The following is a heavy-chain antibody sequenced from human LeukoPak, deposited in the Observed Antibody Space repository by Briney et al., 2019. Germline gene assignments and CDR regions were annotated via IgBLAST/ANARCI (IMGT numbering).Heavy chain of an antibody. CDR1: GYTFTGYY. V-gene: IGHV1-2*02. CDR3: ARGLTGYRQAFGY. Sequence: ASVKVSCKASGYTFTGYYMHWVRQAPGQGLEWMGWINPNSGGTDYAQRFQGRVTTTRDTSISTAYMDLSRLRSDDTAVYYCARGLTGYRQAFGYWGQGTLVTVSS. D-gene: IGHD3-9*01. J-gene: IGHJ4*02. CDR2: INPNSGGT.